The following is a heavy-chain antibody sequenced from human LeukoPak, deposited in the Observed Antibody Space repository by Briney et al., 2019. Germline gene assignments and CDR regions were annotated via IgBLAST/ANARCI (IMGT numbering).Heavy chain of an antibody. J-gene: IGHJ4*02. CDR3: AREARSGSPDY. CDR1: GGTFSSYA. Sequence: ASVKVSCKTSGGTFSSYAISWVRQAPGQGLEWMGGIIPIFGTANYAQKFQGRVTITADESTSTAYMELSSLRSEDTAVYNCAREARSGSPDYWGQGTLVTVSS. V-gene: IGHV1-69*13. D-gene: IGHD3-22*01. CDR2: IIPIFGTA.